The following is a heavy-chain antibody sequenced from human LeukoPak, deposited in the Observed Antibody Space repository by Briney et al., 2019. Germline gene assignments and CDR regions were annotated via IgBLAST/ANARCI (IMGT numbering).Heavy chain of an antibody. V-gene: IGHV3-23*01. CDR3: AKGVVGHVVGS. CDR1: GFTFSNYA. D-gene: IGHD3-16*01. Sequence: GGSLRLSCAASGFTFSNYAMSWVRQAPGKGLEWISGISGSGGTHYADSVKARFTISRDNSKNTLYLQMYSLTAEDTAIYYCAKGVVGHVVGSWGQGALVTVSS. J-gene: IGHJ4*02. CDR2: ISGSGGT.